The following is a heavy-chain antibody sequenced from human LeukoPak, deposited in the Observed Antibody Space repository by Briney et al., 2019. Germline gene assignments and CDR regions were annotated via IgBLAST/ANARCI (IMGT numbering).Heavy chain of an antibody. CDR3: ARCHYDYVWGSYRPCDY. D-gene: IGHD3-16*02. CDR1: GFTFSSYG. Sequence: PGGSLRLSCAASGFTFSSYGMHWVRQAPGKGLEWVAFIHDDGSKKYHADSVKGRFTISRDNAKNSLYLQMNSLRAEDTAVYYCARCHYDYVWGSYRPCDYWGQGTLVTVSS. J-gene: IGHJ4*02. V-gene: IGHV3-30*02. CDR2: IHDDGSKK.